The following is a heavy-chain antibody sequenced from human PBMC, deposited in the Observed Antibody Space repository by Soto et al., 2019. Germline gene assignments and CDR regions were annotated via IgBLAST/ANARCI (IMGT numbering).Heavy chain of an antibody. CDR3: ARQTYYYGVNV. J-gene: IGHJ6*02. V-gene: IGHV5-51*01. CDR1: GYSFTNYW. CDR2: IYPCDSNT. Sequence: GESLKISCKGSGYSFTNYWIAWVRQMPGKGLEWMGIIYPCDSNTKYSPSFEGQVTFSADKSISTAYLQWSSLKASDSAMYYCARQTYYYGVNVWGQGNTVTVSS.